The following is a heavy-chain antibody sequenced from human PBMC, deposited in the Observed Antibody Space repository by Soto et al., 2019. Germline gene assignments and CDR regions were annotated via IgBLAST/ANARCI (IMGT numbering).Heavy chain of an antibody. D-gene: IGHD6-19*01. CDR1: GGSISSYY. CDR2: IYYSGST. CDR3: AVAGTSWSAFDI. Sequence: SETLSLTCTVSGGSISSYYWSWIRQPPGKGLEWIGYIYYSGSTNYNPSLKSRVTISVDTSKNQFSLKLSSVTAADTAVYYCAVAGTSWSAFDIWGQGTMVTVS. J-gene: IGHJ3*02. V-gene: IGHV4-59*08.